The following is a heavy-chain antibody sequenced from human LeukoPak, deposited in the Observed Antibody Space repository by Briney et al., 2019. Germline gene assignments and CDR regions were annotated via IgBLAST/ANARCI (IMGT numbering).Heavy chain of an antibody. Sequence: PGGSLRLSCAASGFDFSSYSMNWVRQAPGKGLEWVSSISSSSSYIYYADSVKGRFTISRDNAKNSLYLQMNSLRAEDTAVYYCARDQDTAMVSYYYYYMDVWGKGTTVTVSS. V-gene: IGHV3-21*01. CDR2: ISSSSSYI. J-gene: IGHJ6*03. CDR1: GFDFSSYS. D-gene: IGHD5-18*01. CDR3: ARDQDTAMVSYYYYYMDV.